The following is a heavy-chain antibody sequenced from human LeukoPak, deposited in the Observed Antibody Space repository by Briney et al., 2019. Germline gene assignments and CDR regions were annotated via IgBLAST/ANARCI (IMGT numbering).Heavy chain of an antibody. D-gene: IGHD3-3*01. Sequence: KPSETLSLTCTVSGGSISSYYWSCIRQPPGKGLEWIGYIYYSGSTNYNPSLKSRVTISVDTSKNQFSLKLSSVTAADTAVYYCARDRFLKYWGQGTLVTVSS. V-gene: IGHV4-59*01. CDR2: IYYSGST. CDR3: ARDRFLKY. CDR1: GGSISSYY. J-gene: IGHJ4*02.